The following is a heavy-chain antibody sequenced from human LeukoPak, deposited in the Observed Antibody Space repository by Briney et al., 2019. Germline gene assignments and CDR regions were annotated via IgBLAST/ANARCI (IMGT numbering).Heavy chain of an antibody. CDR1: GYTFTAYY. J-gene: IGHJ5*02. V-gene: IGHV1-2*02. D-gene: IGHD6-13*01. Sequence: ASVKVSCKASGYTFTAYYIHWVRQVPGQGLECLGWINPNSGGTGYSPKFQGRVTMTRDTSISTGYMELSRLTSDDTAFYYCARASTLPSAGMMRFTGFDPWGRGTLITVSS. CDR2: INPNSGGT. CDR3: ARASTLPSAGMMRFTGFDP.